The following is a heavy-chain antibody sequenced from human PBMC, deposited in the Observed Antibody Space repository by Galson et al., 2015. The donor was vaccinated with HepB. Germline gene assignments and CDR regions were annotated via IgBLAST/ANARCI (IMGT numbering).Heavy chain of an antibody. CDR3: SRMGDLSGYRSR. Sequence: SLRLSCAASGFTFSGSAIHWVRQASGKGPEWVGRIRSKANNYATSYVPSLKGRFTISRDDSKNMAYLHMKSLKTEDTTVYYCSRMGDLSGYRSRWGQGTLVTVSS. CDR1: GFTFSGSA. D-gene: IGHD6-13*01. J-gene: IGHJ4*02. V-gene: IGHV3-73*01. CDR2: IRSKANNYAT.